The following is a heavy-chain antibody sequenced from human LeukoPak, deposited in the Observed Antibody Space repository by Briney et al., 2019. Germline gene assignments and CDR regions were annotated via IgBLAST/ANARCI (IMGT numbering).Heavy chain of an antibody. CDR2: INPDSGGT. V-gene: IGHV1-2*02. J-gene: IGHJ4*02. CDR3: ARDRLAAAGTGG. CDR1: GYTFTDYY. D-gene: IGHD6-13*01. Sequence: ASVKVSCKASGYTFTDYYIHWVRQAPGQGLEWMGWINPDSGGTKYAQKFQGRVTMTRDTSISTAYMVLSTLRSDDTAVHYCARDRLAAAGTGGWGQGTLVIVSS.